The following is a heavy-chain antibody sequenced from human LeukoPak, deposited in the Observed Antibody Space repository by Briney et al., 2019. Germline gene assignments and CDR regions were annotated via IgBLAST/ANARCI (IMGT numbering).Heavy chain of an antibody. CDR3: ARSMGSPEYYYYYYGMDV. CDR1: GYTFTSYG. J-gene: IGHJ6*02. Sequence: ASVKVSCKASGYTFTSYGISWVRQAPGQGLEWMGWISAYNGNTNYAQKLQGRVTMTTDTSTSTAYMELRSLRSDDTAVYYCARSMGSPEYYYYYYGMDVWGQGTLVTVSS. D-gene: IGHD2-8*01. V-gene: IGHV1-18*01. CDR2: ISAYNGNT.